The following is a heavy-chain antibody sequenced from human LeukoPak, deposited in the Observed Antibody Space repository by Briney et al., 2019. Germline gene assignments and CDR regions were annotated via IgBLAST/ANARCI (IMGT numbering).Heavy chain of an antibody. J-gene: IGHJ3*01. CDR1: GYRFTTYW. Sequence: GESLKIFCKGSGYRFTTYWIAWVRHMPGKGLEWMGIIYPDDSDTRYSPYVQGEVTISADKSVGTAYLEWSSMKASDTAMYYCARPNITSYYDSRGYDGFYVWCQGTMFTVSS. V-gene: IGHV5-51*01. CDR3: ARPNITSYYDSRGYDGFYV. D-gene: IGHD3-22*01. CDR2: IYPDDSDT.